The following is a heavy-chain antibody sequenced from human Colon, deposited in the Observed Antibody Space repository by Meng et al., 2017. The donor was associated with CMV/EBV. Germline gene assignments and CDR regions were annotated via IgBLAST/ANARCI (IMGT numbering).Heavy chain of an antibody. D-gene: IGHD3-3*01. CDR3: ARDQSEYYDFWSGSTYYYYGMDV. Sequence: GSLKISCAASGFTVSSNYMSWVRQAPGKGLEWVSVIYSGGSTYYADSVKGRFTISRDNSKNTLYLQMNSLRAEDTAVYYCARDQSEYYDFWSGSTYYYYGMDVWGQGTTVTVSS. V-gene: IGHV3-66*02. J-gene: IGHJ6*02. CDR1: GFTVSSNY. CDR2: IYSGGST.